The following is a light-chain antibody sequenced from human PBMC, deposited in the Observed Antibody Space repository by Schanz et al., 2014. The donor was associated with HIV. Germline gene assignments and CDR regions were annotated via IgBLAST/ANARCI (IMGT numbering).Light chain of an antibody. CDR1: QTIGRL. CDR2: AAS. CDR3: LHYNDFAST. V-gene: IGKV1-5*01. Sequence: DIQMTQSPSTLSASVGDRVSLTCRASQTIGRLLAWYQQKPGKAPKLLIYAASSLQSGAPSRFSGTGSGTEFTLTISSLQPDDFATYFCLHYNDFASTLGQGTKLEIK. J-gene: IGKJ2*01.